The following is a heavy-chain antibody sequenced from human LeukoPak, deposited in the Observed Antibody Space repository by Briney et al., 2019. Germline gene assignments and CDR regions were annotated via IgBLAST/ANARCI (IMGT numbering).Heavy chain of an antibody. J-gene: IGHJ3*02. CDR1: GFTFSSSW. Sequence: GGSLRLSCVASGFTFSSSWMHWVRQAPGKGLVWVSRINSDGSNTVYADSVKGRFTISRDNSKNTLYLQMNSLRGEDTAVYYCAKGRQLRRSDAFDIWGQGTMVTVSS. V-gene: IGHV3-74*01. CDR3: AKGRQLRRSDAFDI. CDR2: INSDGSNT. D-gene: IGHD1-26*01.